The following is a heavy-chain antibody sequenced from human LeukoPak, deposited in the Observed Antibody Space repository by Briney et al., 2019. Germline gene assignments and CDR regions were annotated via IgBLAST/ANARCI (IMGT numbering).Heavy chain of an antibody. CDR2: IYHSGTT. D-gene: IGHD1-26*01. J-gene: IGHJ5*02. Sequence: SETLSLTCTVSGGPIYGGGYYWSWIRQPPGKGLEGIGYIYHSGTTYYNPSLKSRVTISIDRSKNQFSLKLSSVTAADTAVYYCARARDTTSGSNWFDPWGQGTLVTVSS. CDR1: GGPIYGGGYY. V-gene: IGHV4-30-2*01. CDR3: ARARDTTSGSNWFDP.